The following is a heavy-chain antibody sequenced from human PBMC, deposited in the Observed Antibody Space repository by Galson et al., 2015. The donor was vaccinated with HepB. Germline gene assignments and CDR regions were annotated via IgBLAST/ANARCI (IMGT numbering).Heavy chain of an antibody. Sequence: SLRLSCAASGFTSNTYWISWVRQAPGKGLEWVGNVNQDGTKKNYVDPVKGRFTISRDNAKNSLFLQMDGLRAEDTAVYYCARETWLSFDYWGQGTVVTVSS. V-gene: IGHV3-7*03. D-gene: IGHD5-12*01. J-gene: IGHJ4*02. CDR2: VNQDGTKK. CDR3: ARETWLSFDY. CDR1: GFTSNTYW.